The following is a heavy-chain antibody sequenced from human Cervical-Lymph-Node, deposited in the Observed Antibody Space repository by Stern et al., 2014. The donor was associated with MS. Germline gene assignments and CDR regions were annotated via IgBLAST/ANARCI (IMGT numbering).Heavy chain of an antibody. D-gene: IGHD5-18*01. V-gene: IGHV5-51*03. CDR3: ARPGDDTAKYGLDV. CDR2: IYPGDSDT. J-gene: IGHJ6*02. Sequence: VQLGQSGAEVKKPGESLKISCKGSGYSFATYWIGWVRQMPGKGLEWMGIIYPGDSDTRYSPSFQGQVTISADTSISPSYLHWSSLKASDTAMYYCARPGDDTAKYGLDVWGQGTTVTVSS. CDR1: GYSFATYW.